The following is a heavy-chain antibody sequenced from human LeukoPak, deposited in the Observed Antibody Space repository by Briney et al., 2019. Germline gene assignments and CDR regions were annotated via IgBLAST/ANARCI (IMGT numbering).Heavy chain of an antibody. J-gene: IGHJ4*02. CDR1: GFTFSSYG. V-gene: IGHV3-30*02. D-gene: IGHD1-26*01. CDR3: AKDLSIVGATGGDY. Sequence: PGGSLRLSCAASGFTFSSYGMHWVRQAPGKGLEWVAFIRYDGSNKYYADSVKGRFTISRDNSKNTLYLQMNSLRAEDTAVYYCAKDLSIVGATGGDYWGQGTLVTVSS. CDR2: IRYDGSNK.